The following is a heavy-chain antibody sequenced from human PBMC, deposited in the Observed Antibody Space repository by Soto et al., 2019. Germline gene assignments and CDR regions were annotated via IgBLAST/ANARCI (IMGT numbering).Heavy chain of an antibody. CDR1: GGSISSHY. V-gene: IGHV4-59*11. D-gene: IGHD1-26*01. CDR2: IYYRGST. Sequence: SETLSRTCTVSGGSISSHYWSWVRQAPGKGLEWIGHIYYRGSTNYNPSLRSRSTISVDTSKNQFSLKLNSVTTAAAAVYYCARDGREASGMDVWGQGTKVTVSS. J-gene: IGHJ6*02. CDR3: ARDGREASGMDV.